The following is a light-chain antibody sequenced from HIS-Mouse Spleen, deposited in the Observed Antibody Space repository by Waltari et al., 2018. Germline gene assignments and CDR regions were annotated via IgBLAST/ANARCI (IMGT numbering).Light chain of an antibody. CDR2: DVS. CDR3: SSYTSSSFNVV. V-gene: IGLV2-14*03. Sequence: QSALTQPASVSGSPGQSITISCTGTSSDVGGYNYVSWYQQHPGKAPKPMIYDVSNRPSGVSNRLSGSKSGNTASLTISGLQAEDEADYYCSSYTSSSFNVVFGGGTKLTVL. J-gene: IGLJ2*01. CDR1: SSDVGGYNY.